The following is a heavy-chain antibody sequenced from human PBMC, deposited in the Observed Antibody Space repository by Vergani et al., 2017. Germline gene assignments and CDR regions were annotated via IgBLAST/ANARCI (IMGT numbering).Heavy chain of an antibody. CDR3: SRQGNYGDVDFFYAMDV. Sequence: EVQLVESGGGLVQPVGSLKLSCAASGFPFSDAALHWVRQAPGKGLEWIGRIRSQPNSHATAYGVSMKGKFTISRDDSKNTAFLLMHRLTTEDTAVYYCSRQGNYGDVDFFYAMDVWGPGTTVTVSS. V-gene: IGHV3-73*01. CDR2: IRSQPNSHAT. D-gene: IGHD4-17*01. J-gene: IGHJ6*01. CDR1: GFPFSDAA.